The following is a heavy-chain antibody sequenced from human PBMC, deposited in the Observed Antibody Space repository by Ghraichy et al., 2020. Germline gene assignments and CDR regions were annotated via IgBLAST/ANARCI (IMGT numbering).Heavy chain of an antibody. D-gene: IGHD3-3*01. J-gene: IGHJ3*02. Sequence: VKVSCKASGYTFTGYYMHWVRQAPGQGLEWMGWINPNSGGTNYAQKFQGRVTMTRDTSISTAYMELSRLRSDDTAVYYCARDSSNVLRFLEWLLNFAFDIWGQGTMVTVSS. CDR1: GYTFTGYY. CDR3: ARDSSNVLRFLEWLLNFAFDI. CDR2: INPNSGGT. V-gene: IGHV1-2*02.